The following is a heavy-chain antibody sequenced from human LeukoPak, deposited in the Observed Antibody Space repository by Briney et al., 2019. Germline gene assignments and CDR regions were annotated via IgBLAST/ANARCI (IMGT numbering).Heavy chain of an antibody. Sequence: PGGSLRLSCAASGFTFSSYSMNWVRQAPGKGLEWVSSISSSSSYIYYADSVKGRFTISRDNAKNSLYLQMNSLRAEDTAVYYCARDVDTGYGMDVWGQGTTVTVSS. D-gene: IGHD5-18*01. CDR2: ISSSSSYI. J-gene: IGHJ6*02. CDR1: GFTFSSYS. V-gene: IGHV3-21*01. CDR3: ARDVDTGYGMDV.